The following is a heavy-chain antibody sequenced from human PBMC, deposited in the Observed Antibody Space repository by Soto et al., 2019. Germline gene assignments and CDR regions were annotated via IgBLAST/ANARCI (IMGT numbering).Heavy chain of an antibody. CDR2: IWYDGSNK. J-gene: IGHJ5*02. D-gene: IGHD6-13*01. Sequence: GGSLRLSCAASGFTFSSYGMHWVRQAPGKGLEWVAVIWYDGSNKYYADSVKGRFTISRDNSKNTRYLQMNSLRAEDTAVYYCARDIRPYSSSWYVQNAGEANWFDPWGQGTLVTVSS. V-gene: IGHV3-33*01. CDR3: ARDIRPYSSSWYVQNAGEANWFDP. CDR1: GFTFSSYG.